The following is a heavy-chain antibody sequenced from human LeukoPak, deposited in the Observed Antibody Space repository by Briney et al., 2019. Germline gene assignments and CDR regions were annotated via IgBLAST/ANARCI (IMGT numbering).Heavy chain of an antibody. J-gene: IGHJ4*02. V-gene: IGHV3-48*04. CDR2: VSTNKTTI. CDR3: ARVIAIHTVTPFDH. CDR1: GFTFSSHR. D-gene: IGHD4-11*01. Sequence: GGSLRLSCAASGFTFSSHRMHWVRQAPGQGLEWVAYVSTNKTTIQYADSVRGRFTISRDDAKNSLSLQMNSLRVEDTAVYYCARVIAIHTVTPFDHWGQGTLVTVSS.